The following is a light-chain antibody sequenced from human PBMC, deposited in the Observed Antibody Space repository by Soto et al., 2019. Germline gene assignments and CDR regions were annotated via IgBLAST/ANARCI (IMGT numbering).Light chain of an antibody. CDR1: SSDVGGYNY. CDR2: DVS. J-gene: IGLJ3*02. V-gene: IGLV2-11*01. Sequence: QSALTQPRSVSGSPGQSVTISCTGTSSDVGGYNYVSWYQQHPGKAPKLMIYDVSKRPSGVPDRFSGSTSGNTASLTISGLEAEDEDDYYYCSYAGSYAWVFGGGTKLTVL. CDR3: CSYAGSYAWV.